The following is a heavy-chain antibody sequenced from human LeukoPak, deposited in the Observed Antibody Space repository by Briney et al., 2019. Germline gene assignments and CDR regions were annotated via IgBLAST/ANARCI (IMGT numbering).Heavy chain of an antibody. V-gene: IGHV4-59*08. CDR2: IYYSGST. J-gene: IGHJ4*02. Sequence: PSETLSLTCTVSGGSISSYYWSWIRQPPGKGLEWIGYIYYSGSTNYNPSLKSRVTISVDTSKNQFSLKLSSVTAADTAVYYCARGEGRGLQLVGYWGQGTLVTVSS. D-gene: IGHD5-24*01. CDR1: GGSISSYY. CDR3: ARGEGRGLQLVGY.